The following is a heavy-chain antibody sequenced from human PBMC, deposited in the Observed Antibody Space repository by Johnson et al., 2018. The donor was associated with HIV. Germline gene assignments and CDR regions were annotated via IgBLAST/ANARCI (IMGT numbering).Heavy chain of an antibody. CDR1: EFTFSNYA. Sequence: QVQLVESGGGVVQPGRSLRLSCAASEFTFSNYAMHWVRQAPGKGLEWVAVVPDDGDNKYYADSVKGRFTISRDNSKNTLYLQMNSLKIEDTAVYYCATDLFSLILEDDAFDTWGQGTMVTVSS. J-gene: IGHJ3*02. CDR3: ATDLFSLILEDDAFDT. V-gene: IGHV3-30-3*01. CDR2: VPDDGDNK.